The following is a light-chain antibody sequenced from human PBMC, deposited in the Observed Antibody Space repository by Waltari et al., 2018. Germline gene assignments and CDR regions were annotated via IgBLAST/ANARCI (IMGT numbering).Light chain of an antibody. CDR3: CSYAGRGTYV. CDR1: TTDVGNYYP. Sequence: QSALTQPASVSGTPGQAITISCTGTTTDVGNYYPFSWYQQHPGKAPKLLIVEVIKRPSGVASRFSGSKSGNTASLTISGLQGEDEADYYCCSYAGRGTYVFGSGTKVTVL. V-gene: IGLV2-23*02. CDR2: EVI. J-gene: IGLJ1*01.